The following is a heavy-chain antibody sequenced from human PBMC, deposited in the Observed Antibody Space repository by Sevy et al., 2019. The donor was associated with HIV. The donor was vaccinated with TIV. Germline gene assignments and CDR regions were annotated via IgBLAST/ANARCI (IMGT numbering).Heavy chain of an antibody. J-gene: IGHJ4*02. CDR2: ISGSGGRT. D-gene: IGHD3-9*01. CDR1: GFIFSNDT. CDR3: ATRFPKGTYFDI. Sequence: GGSLRLSCAASGFIFSNDTMSWVPQAPGKGLEWVSVISGSGGRTHYADSVKGRFTISRENSKNTLYLQMNSLRAEDTAVYYCATRFPKGTYFDIWGQGTLVTVSS. V-gene: IGHV3-23*01.